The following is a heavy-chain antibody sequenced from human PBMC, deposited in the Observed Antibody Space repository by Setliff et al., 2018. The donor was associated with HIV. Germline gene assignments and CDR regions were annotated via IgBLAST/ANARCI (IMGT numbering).Heavy chain of an antibody. V-gene: IGHV4-4*09. J-gene: IGHJ5*02. CDR3: ARRINNSGSLPAKNWFDT. D-gene: IGHD3-10*01. CDR2: INTSGTT. CDR1: GGSISSYY. Sequence: SETLSLTCTVSGGSISSYYWSWIRQPPGKGLEWIGYINTSGTTNYNPSLKSRVTISVDTSKNQFSLKLSSVTAADTAVYYCARRINNSGSLPAKNWFDTWGQGRLVTVSS.